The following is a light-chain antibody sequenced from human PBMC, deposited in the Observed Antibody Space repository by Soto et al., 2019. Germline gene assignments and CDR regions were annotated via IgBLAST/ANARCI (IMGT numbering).Light chain of an antibody. CDR3: QQYGSSSWT. CDR2: DAY. V-gene: IGKV3-20*01. CDR1: QSVTDNY. Sequence: EIVMTQSPATLSLSPGERATLSCRASQSVTDNYLAWYQQKPGQAPRLLIYDAYNRATGIPPRFSGSGSGTDFTLTISRLEPEDFAVYYCQQYGSSSWTFGQGTKVDIK. J-gene: IGKJ1*01.